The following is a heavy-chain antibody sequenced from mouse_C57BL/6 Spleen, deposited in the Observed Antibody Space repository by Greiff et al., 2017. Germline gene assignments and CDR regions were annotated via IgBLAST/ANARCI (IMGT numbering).Heavy chain of an antibody. D-gene: IGHD1-1*01. V-gene: IGHV1-52*01. Sequence: QVQLQQPGAELVRPGSSVKLSCKASGYTFTSYWMHWVKQRPIQGLEWIGNIDPSDSETHYNQKFKDKATLTVDKSSSTAYMQLSSLTSEDSAVYYCASRDYYGSSYAMDYWGQGTSVTVSS. CDR2: IDPSDSET. J-gene: IGHJ4*01. CDR3: ASRDYYGSSYAMDY. CDR1: GYTFTSYW.